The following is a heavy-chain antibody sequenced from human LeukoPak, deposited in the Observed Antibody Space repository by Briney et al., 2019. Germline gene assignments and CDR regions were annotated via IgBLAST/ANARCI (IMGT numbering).Heavy chain of an antibody. D-gene: IGHD3-10*01. V-gene: IGHV3-23*01. CDR1: GFTFSSYV. J-gene: IGHJ4*02. CDR2: IIGSGGRT. CDR3: AKDQFGSPPLY. Sequence: VGCLRLPCAASGFTFSSYVMTWVRQAPGKGLEWVSSIIGSGGRTYYADSVKGRFTISRDNSKNTLYLQMSSLRAEDTSVYNCAKDQFGSPPLYWGQGTLVTVTS.